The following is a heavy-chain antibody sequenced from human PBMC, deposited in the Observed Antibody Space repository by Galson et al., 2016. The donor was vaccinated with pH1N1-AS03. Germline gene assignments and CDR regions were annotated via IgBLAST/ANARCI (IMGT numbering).Heavy chain of an antibody. D-gene: IGHD6-19*01. CDR2: IKGGNVNT. CDR3: ATGLSVAGTPYEYYGVDV. CDR1: GYSFIDFA. J-gene: IGHJ6*02. Sequence: SVKVSCKASGYSFIDFAVHWVRQAPGQRLEWMGWIKGGNVNTESSQKFQGRVTLTVDTSTDTAYMEVSRLKSEDTAVYYCATGLSVAGTPYEYYGVDVWGQGTTVIVSS. V-gene: IGHV1-3*01.